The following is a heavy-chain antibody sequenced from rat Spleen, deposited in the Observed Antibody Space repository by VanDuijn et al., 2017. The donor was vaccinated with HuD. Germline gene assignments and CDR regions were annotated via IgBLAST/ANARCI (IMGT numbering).Heavy chain of an antibody. CDR1: GYSITSNY. Sequence: EVQLQESGPGLVKPSQSLSLTCSVTGYSITSNYWGWIRKFPGNKMEWMGYISYSGSTSYNPSLKSRISITRDTSKNQFFLQLNSVTTEDPATYYCARHRLYFDDGSYFHSSVMDAWGQGASVTVSS. J-gene: IGHJ4*01. D-gene: IGHD1-12*02. CDR3: ARHRLYFDDGSYFHSSVMDA. V-gene: IGHV3-1*01. CDR2: ISYSGST.